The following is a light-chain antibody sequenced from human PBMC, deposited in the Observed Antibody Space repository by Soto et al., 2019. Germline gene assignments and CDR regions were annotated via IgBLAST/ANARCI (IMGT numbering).Light chain of an antibody. CDR1: QSVSSY. CDR2: DAS. J-gene: IGKJ1*01. Sequence: EVVLTQSPATLSLSPGERATLSCRASQSVSSYLAWYQQKPGQAPRLLIYDASNRATGIPARFSGSGSGTEFTLTISSLQSEDFGLYYCHQYNNFWTFGQGTKGDIK. V-gene: IGKV3-11*01. CDR3: HQYNNFWT.